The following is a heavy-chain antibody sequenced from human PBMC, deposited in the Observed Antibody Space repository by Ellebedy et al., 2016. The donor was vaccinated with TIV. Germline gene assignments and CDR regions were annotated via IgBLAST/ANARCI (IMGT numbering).Heavy chain of an antibody. CDR1: GFTFSSYG. J-gene: IGHJ4*02. CDR2: IWYDGSNK. CDR3: AREGTGWSPSLAY. V-gene: IGHV3-33*01. Sequence: PGGSLRLSCAASGFTFSSYGMHWVRQAPGKGLEWVAIIWYDGSNKYYADSVKGRFTISRDSSKNTVYLQMNSLRVDDTALYYCAREGTGWSPSLAYWGLGTLVTVSS. D-gene: IGHD6-19*01.